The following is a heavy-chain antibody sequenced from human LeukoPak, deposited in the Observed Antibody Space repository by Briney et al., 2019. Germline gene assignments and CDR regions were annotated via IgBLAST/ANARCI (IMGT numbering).Heavy chain of an antibody. CDR1: GFTVSSNY. Sequence: PGGSLRLSCAASGFTVSSNYMSWVRQAPGKGLEWVSVIYTGGSTYYADSVKGRFTISRDNSKNTLYLQMNSLRAEDTAVYYCTRGNHNYGSSGRDWGQGTLVTVSS. V-gene: IGHV3-66*02. J-gene: IGHJ4*02. CDR3: TRGNHNYGSSGRD. CDR2: IYTGGST. D-gene: IGHD3-22*01.